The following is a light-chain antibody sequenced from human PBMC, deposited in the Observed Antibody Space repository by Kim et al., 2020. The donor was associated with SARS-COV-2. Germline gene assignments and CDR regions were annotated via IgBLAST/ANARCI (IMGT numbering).Light chain of an antibody. CDR1: NIGSKN. CDR2: RDS. V-gene: IGLV3-9*01. J-gene: IGLJ3*02. Sequence: VALGQTARITCGGNNIGSKNVHWYKQKPGQAPVLVIYRDSNRPSGIPERFSGSNSGNTATLTISRAQAGDEADYYCQVWDSSTWVFGGGTQLTVL. CDR3: QVWDSSTWV.